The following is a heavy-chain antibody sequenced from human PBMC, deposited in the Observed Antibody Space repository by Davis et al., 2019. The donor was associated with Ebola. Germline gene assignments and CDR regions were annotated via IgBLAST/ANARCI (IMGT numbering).Heavy chain of an antibody. V-gene: IGHV4-61*08. CDR3: ARGGLDSSSWYVNYFDY. J-gene: IGHJ4*02. CDR2: IYYSGTT. D-gene: IGHD6-13*01. CDR1: GGSISSGDYY. Sequence: GSLTLSCTVSGGSISSGDYYWSWIRQPPGKGLEWIGYIYYSGTTNYNPSLKSRVTISVDTSKNQFSLKLSSVTAADTAVYYCARGGLDSSSWYVNYFDYWGQGTLVTVSS.